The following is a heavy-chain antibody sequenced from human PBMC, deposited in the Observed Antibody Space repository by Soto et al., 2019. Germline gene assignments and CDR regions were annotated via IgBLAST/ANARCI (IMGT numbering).Heavy chain of an antibody. J-gene: IGHJ5*02. Sequence: GGSLRLSCAASGFTFSSYAMHWVRQAPGKGLEWVAVISYDGSNKYYADSVKGRFTISRDNSKNTLYLQMNSLRAEDTAVYYCAREGVITIFGVVIMSNNWFDPWGQGTLVTVSS. CDR1: GFTFSSYA. D-gene: IGHD3-3*01. CDR3: AREGVITIFGVVIMSNNWFDP. V-gene: IGHV3-30-3*01. CDR2: ISYDGSNK.